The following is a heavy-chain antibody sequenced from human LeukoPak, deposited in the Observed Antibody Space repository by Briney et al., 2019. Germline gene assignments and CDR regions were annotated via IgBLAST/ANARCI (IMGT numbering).Heavy chain of an antibody. Sequence: SETLSLTCTVSGGSISSYYWSWIRQPPGKGLEWIGFIYYSGSTDYNPSLKSRVTISVDTSKNQFSLKLSSVTAADTAVYYCARPSLDYGGIDAFDFWGQGTLVTVSS. V-gene: IGHV4-59*08. J-gene: IGHJ3*01. D-gene: IGHD4-23*01. CDR3: ARPSLDYGGIDAFDF. CDR2: IYYSGST. CDR1: GGSISSYY.